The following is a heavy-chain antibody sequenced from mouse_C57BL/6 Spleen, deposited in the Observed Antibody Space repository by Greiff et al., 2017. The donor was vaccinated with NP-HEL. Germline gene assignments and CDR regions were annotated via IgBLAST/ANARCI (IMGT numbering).Heavy chain of an antibody. V-gene: IGHV1-15*01. CDR1: GYSFTDYE. Sequence: VKLVESGAGLVRPGASVTLSCTASGYSFTDYEMHWVKQTPVHGLEWIGAIDPETGGTAYNQKFKGKAILTADKSSSTAYMEIRSLTSEDSAVYYCTRGYFDYWGQGTTLTVSA. CDR2: IDPETGGT. J-gene: IGHJ2*01. CDR3: TRGYFDY.